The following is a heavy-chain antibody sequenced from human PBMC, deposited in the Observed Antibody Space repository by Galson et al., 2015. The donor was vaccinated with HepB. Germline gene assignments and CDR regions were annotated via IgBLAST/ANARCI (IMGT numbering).Heavy chain of an antibody. CDR3: ARVGMTSYYFDY. Sequence: SVKVSCKAPGYTFSSNSIMWLRQAPGQGLESVGWISGYSGDTKYAQTFQGRVTMTTDTSTSTAYMDLRSLTSDDTAVYYCARVGMTSYYFDYWGQGTLVTVSS. CDR1: GYTFSSNS. V-gene: IGHV1-18*01. CDR2: ISGYSGDT. D-gene: IGHD1-14*01. J-gene: IGHJ4*02.